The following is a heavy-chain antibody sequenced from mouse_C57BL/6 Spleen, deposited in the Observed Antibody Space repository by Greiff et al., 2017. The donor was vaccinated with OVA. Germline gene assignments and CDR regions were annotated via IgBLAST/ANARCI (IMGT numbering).Heavy chain of an antibody. Sequence: QVQLKQPGAELVRPGSSVQLSCKASGYTFTSYWMAWVKQRPGQGLEWIGNIYPSDSETHYNQKFKDKATLTVDKSSSTAYMQLSSLTSEDSAVYYCARLYYGNYEFAYWGQGTLVTVSA. CDR2: IYPSDSET. D-gene: IGHD2-1*01. CDR3: ARLYYGNYEFAY. CDR1: GYTFTSYW. V-gene: IGHV1-61*01. J-gene: IGHJ3*01.